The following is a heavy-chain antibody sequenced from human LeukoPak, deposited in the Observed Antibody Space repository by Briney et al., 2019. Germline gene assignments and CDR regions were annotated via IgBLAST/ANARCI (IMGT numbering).Heavy chain of an antibody. CDR2: IYHSGST. CDR1: GYSISSGYY. V-gene: IGHV4-38-2*01. D-gene: IGHD5-18*01. J-gene: IGHJ4*02. CDR3: ARRAAMAGQFDY. Sequence: SETRSLTCAVSGYSISSGYYWGWIRQPPGKGLEWIGSIYHSGSTYYNPSLKSRVTISVDTSKNQFSLKLSSVTAADTAVYYCARRAAMAGQFDYWGQGTLVTVSS.